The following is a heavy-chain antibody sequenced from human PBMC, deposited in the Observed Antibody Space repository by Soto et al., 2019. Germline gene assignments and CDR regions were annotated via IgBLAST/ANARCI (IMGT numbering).Heavy chain of an antibody. V-gene: IGHV1-46*01. CDR1: GYTFTSYY. CDR3: ARDQGDYYDSSGYLGPFDAFDI. Sequence: ASVKVSCKASGYTFTSYYMHWVRQAPGQGLEWMGIINPSGGSTSYAQKFQGRVTMTRDTSTSTVCMELSSLRSEDTAVYYCARDQGDYYDSSGYLGPFDAFDIWGQGTMVTVSS. J-gene: IGHJ3*02. D-gene: IGHD3-22*01. CDR2: INPSGGST.